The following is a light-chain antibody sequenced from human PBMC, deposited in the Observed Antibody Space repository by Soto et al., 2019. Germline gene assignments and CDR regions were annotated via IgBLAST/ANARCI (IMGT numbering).Light chain of an antibody. CDR3: CSYAGSSTLV. V-gene: IGLV2-23*01. Sequence: QSVLTQPASVSGSPGQSITISCTGTSSDVGSYNLVSWYQQHPGKAPKLMIYEGSKRPXGVSNXFXGSKSGNTASLTISGLQAEDEADYYCCSYAGSSTLVFGGGTQLTVL. J-gene: IGLJ2*01. CDR1: SSDVGSYNL. CDR2: EGS.